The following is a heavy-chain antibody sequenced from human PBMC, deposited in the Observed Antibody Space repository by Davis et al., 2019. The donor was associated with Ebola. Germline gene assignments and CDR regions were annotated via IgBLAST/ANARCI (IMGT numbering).Heavy chain of an antibody. CDR1: GFTFSSYS. J-gene: IGHJ4*02. CDR3: ARGRVEGPFIAAAGDY. D-gene: IGHD6-13*01. V-gene: IGHV3-48*04. CDR2: ISSSGSTI. Sequence: PGGSLRLSCAASGFTFSSYSMNWVRQAPGKGLEWVSYISSSGSTIYYADSVKGRFTISRDNAKNSLYLQMNSLRAEDTAVYYCARGRVEGPFIAAAGDYWGQGTLVTVSS.